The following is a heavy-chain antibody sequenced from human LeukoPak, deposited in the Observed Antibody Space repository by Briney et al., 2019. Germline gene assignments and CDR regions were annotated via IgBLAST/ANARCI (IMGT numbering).Heavy chain of an antibody. J-gene: IGHJ3*02. D-gene: IGHD3-22*01. CDR3: AGIDSSGYGAFDI. Sequence: ASVKVSCKASGYTFTGYYMHWVRQAPGQGLEWMGWINPNSGGTNYAQKLQGRVTMTTDTSTSTAYMELRSLRSDDTAVYYCAGIDSSGYGAFDIWGQGTMVTVSS. V-gene: IGHV1-2*02. CDR2: INPNSGGT. CDR1: GYTFTGYY.